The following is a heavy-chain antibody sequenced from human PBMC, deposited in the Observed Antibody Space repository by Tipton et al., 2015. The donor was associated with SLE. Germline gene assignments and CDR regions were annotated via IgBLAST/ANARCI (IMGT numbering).Heavy chain of an antibody. V-gene: IGHV3-21*01. CDR2: ISSSSSYI. Sequence: GSLRLSCAASGFTFSSYSMNWVRQAPGKGLEWVSSISSSSSYIYYADSVKGRFTIPRDNAKNSLYLQMNSLRAEDTAVYYCARDRSAWEHASPFDYWGQGTLVTVSS. J-gene: IGHJ4*02. D-gene: IGHD1-26*01. CDR3: ARDRSAWEHASPFDY. CDR1: GFTFSSYS.